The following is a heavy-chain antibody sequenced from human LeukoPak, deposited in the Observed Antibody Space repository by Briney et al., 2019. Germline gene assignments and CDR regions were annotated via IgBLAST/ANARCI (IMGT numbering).Heavy chain of an antibody. Sequence: GGSLRLSCAASGFTFSSYSMNWVRQAPGKGLEWVSSISSSSSYIYYADSVKGRFTISRDNAKNSLYLQMNSLRAEDTAVYYCARGYDYGDYVVDYRGQGTLVTVSS. V-gene: IGHV3-21*01. CDR3: ARGYDYGDYVVDY. CDR1: GFTFSSYS. CDR2: ISSSSSYI. D-gene: IGHD4-17*01. J-gene: IGHJ4*02.